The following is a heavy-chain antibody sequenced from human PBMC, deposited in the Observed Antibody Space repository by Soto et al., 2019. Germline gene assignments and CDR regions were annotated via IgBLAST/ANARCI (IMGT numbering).Heavy chain of an antibody. CDR1: GYRFTSYW. CDR2: IYPADSQT. CDR3: VRSAAAGIYYYYYYMDV. J-gene: IGHJ6*03. V-gene: IGHV5-51*01. D-gene: IGHD2-2*01. Sequence: GESLKISCEGSGYRFTSYWIGWVRQMPGKGLEWMGIIYPADSQTRYSPSFQGQVTISADKSITTAYLQWSSLKASDTAMYYCVRSAAAGIYYYYYYMDVWGRGTTVTVSS.